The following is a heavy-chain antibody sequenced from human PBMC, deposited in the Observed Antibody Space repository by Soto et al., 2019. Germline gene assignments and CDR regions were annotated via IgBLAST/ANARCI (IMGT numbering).Heavy chain of an antibody. D-gene: IGHD3-16*01. CDR3: ARRSPRGWFDP. J-gene: IGHJ5*02. CDR2: IWYDGSNK. V-gene: IGHV3-33*01. Sequence: QVQLVESGGGVVQPGRSLRLSCAASGFTFSSYGMHWVRQAPGKGLEWVAVIWYDGSNKYYADSVKGRFTISRDNSKNTLYLQMKGLRAEDTAVYYCARRSPRGWFDPWGQGTLVTVSS. CDR1: GFTFSSYG.